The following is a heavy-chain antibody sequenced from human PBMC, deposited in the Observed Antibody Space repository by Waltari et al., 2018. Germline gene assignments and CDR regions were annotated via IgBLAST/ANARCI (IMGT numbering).Heavy chain of an antibody. V-gene: IGHV1-2*02. CDR3: ASNDCSGGSCYFDY. Sequence: QVQLVQSGAEVKKPGASVKVSCKASGYTFTGYYMHWVRQAPGQGLEWMGWINPNSDGTNYAQKFQGRVTMTRDTSISTAYMELSRLRSEDTAVYYCASNDCSGGSCYFDYWGQGTLVTVSS. J-gene: IGHJ4*02. CDR2: INPNSDGT. CDR1: GYTFTGYY. D-gene: IGHD2-15*01.